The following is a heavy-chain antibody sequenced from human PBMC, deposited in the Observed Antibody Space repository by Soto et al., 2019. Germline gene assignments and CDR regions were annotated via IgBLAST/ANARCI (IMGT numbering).Heavy chain of an antibody. CDR3: ARDNYYDSSGYSIY. D-gene: IGHD3-22*01. CDR2: ISSNGGST. V-gene: IGHV3-64*01. J-gene: IGHJ4*02. Sequence: GGSLRLSCAASGFTFSSYAMHWVRQAPGKGLEYVSAISSNGGSTYYANSVKGRFTISRDNSKSTLYLQMGSLRAEDMAVYYCARDNYYDSSGYSIYWGQGTLVTVSS. CDR1: GFTFSSYA.